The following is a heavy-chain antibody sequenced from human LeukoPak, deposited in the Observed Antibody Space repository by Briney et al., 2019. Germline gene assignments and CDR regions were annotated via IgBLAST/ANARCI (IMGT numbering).Heavy chain of an antibody. CDR1: GFTFSDYY. D-gene: IGHD3-10*01. J-gene: IGHJ6*02. V-gene: IGHV3-11*04. Sequence: GGSLRLSCAASGFTFSDYYMSWIRQAPGKGLEWVSYISSSGSTIYYADSVKGRFTISRDNAKNSLYLQMNSLRAEDTAVYYCAKGRGSYYYYAMDVWGQGTTVTVSS. CDR2: ISSSGSTI. CDR3: AKGRGSYYYYAMDV.